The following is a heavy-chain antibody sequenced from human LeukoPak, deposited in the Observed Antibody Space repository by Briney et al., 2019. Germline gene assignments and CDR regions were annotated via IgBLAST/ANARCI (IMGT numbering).Heavy chain of an antibody. CDR1: GLTFSSYE. J-gene: IGHJ4*02. CDR3: ATSRGSWPDYFDY. D-gene: IGHD6-13*01. V-gene: IGHV3-48*03. Sequence: PGGSLRLSCAASGLTFSSYEMNWVRQAPGKGLEWVSYISTRGSSIYYADSVKGRFIISRDNAKNSLYLQMNSLRAEDTAVYYCATSRGSWPDYFDYWGQGTLVTVSS. CDR2: ISTRGSSI.